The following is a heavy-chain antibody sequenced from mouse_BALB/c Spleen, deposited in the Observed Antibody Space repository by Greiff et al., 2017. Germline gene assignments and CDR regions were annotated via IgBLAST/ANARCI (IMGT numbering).Heavy chain of an antibody. D-gene: IGHD1-1*01. CDR3: ARLTTGYDY. Sequence: VQLKESGGGLVQPGGSRKLSCAASGFTFSSFGMHWVRQAPEKGLEWVAYISSGSSTIYYADTVKGRFTISRDNPKNTLFLQMTSLRSEDTAMYYCARLTTGYDYWGQGTTLTVSS. J-gene: IGHJ2*01. V-gene: IGHV5-17*02. CDR1: GFTFSSFG. CDR2: ISSGSSTI.